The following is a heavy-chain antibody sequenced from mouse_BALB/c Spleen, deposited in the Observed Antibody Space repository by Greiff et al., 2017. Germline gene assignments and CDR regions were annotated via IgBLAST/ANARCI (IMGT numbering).Heavy chain of an antibody. D-gene: IGHD1-1*01. J-gene: IGHJ3*01. CDR2: IFPGSGTT. CDR1: GYSFTSYY. CDR3: ARCYYGSSAWFAY. Sequence: VQLQQSGPELVKPGASVKISCKASGYSFTSYYIHWVKQRPGQGLEWIGWIFPGSGTTKYNEKFKGKATLTADTSSSTAYMQLSSLTSEDSAVYFCARCYYGSSAWFAYWGQGTLVTVSA. V-gene: IGHV1-66*01.